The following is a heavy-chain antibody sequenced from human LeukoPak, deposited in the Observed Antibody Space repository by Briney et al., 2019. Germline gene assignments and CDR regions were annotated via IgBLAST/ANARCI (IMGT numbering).Heavy chain of an antibody. CDR3: ARDYCTRGGDCYKEDLFDP. CDR2: ISPYDGDT. CDR1: GYTFGIYG. Sequence: ASVKVSCKSSGYTFGIYGISWVRQAPGQGLEWMAWISPYDGDTNYAQKFEGRVTMTTETSTNTAYMELRSLRSDDTAIYYCARDYCTRGGDCYKEDLFDPWGQGTLVTVSA. V-gene: IGHV1-18*01. J-gene: IGHJ5*02. D-gene: IGHD2-21*02.